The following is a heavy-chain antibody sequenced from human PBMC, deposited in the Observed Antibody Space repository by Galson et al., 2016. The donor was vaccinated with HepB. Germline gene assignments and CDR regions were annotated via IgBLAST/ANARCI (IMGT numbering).Heavy chain of an antibody. CDR2: IFITGNT. CDR1: GGSISSGSYY. J-gene: IGHJ6*04. V-gene: IGHV4-61*02. CDR3: AREAEDPVVADYYGMDV. Sequence: TLSLTCSVSGGSISSGSYYWNWIRQPAGKGLEWIGRIFITGNTNYNSSLKSRVTISIDTSKNQFSLKLSAVTAADTAVYYCAREAEDPVVADYYGMDVWGKGTTVTVSS. D-gene: IGHD2-15*01.